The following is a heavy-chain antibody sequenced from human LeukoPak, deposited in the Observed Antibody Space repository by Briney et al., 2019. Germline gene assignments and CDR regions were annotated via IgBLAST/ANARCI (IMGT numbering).Heavy chain of an antibody. V-gene: IGHV4-59*01. CDR3: ARGIMTTVPTFDY. CDR1: GGSISSDY. D-gene: IGHD4-17*01. J-gene: IGHJ4*02. Sequence: SETLSLTCSVSGGSISSDYWSWIRQPPGKGLEWIGYIYYGGSTNYNPSLKSRVTISVDTSKKQFSLRLSSVTAAETAVYYCARGIMTTVPTFDYWGQGTLVTVSS. CDR2: IYYGGST.